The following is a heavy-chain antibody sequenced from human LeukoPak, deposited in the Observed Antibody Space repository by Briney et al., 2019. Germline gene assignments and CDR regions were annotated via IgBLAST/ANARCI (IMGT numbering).Heavy chain of an antibody. CDR1: GFTFSSYS. J-gene: IGHJ4*02. Sequence: GGSLRLSCAASGFTFSSYSMNWVRQAPGKGLEWVSSISSSSYIYYADSVKGRFTISRDNAKNSLYLQVNSLRAEDTAVYYCARGLIAVAGTSFDYWGQGTLVTVSS. D-gene: IGHD6-19*01. CDR2: ISSSSYI. CDR3: ARGLIAVAGTSFDY. V-gene: IGHV3-21*01.